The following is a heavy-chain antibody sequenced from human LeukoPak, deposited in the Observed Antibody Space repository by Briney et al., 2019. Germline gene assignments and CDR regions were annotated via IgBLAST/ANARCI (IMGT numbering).Heavy chain of an antibody. J-gene: IGHJ4*02. V-gene: IGHV4-34*01. CDR2: INHSGST. CDR1: GGSFRGYY. Sequence: PSETLSLTCAVYGGSFRGYYWSWIRQPPGKGLEWIGEINHSGSTNYNPSLKSRVTISVDTSKNQFSLKLSSVTAADTAVYYCARVSSGYYKRPFDYWGQGTLVTVSS. D-gene: IGHD3-22*01. CDR3: ARVSSGYYKRPFDY.